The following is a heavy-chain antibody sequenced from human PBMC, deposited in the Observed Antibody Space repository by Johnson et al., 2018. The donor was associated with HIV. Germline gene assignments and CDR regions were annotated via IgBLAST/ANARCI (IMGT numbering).Heavy chain of an antibody. CDR3: ARGYGGNYDAFDI. CDR1: GFTFSSYG. D-gene: IGHD4-23*01. Sequence: QVQLVESGGGVVQPGRSLRLSYAASGFTFSSYGMHWVRQAPGKGLEWVAVIWYDGSNKYYADSVKGRLTISRDNSKNTLYLQMNSLRAEDTAVYYCARGYGGNYDAFDIWGQGTMVTVSS. J-gene: IGHJ3*02. V-gene: IGHV3-33*01. CDR2: IWYDGSNK.